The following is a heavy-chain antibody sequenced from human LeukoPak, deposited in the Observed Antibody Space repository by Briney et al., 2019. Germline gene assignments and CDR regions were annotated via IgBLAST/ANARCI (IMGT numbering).Heavy chain of an antibody. J-gene: IGHJ4*02. V-gene: IGHV3-15*01. CDR1: GFPFIDAW. Sequence: PGGSLRLSCAASGFPFIDAWMTWVRQAPGKGVECVGRIKSRGGGGTVDYAASVKGRFTISRDDSKNTLYLQMNSLKTEDTAVYYCTTESYDYVWGSYRYTGLDYWGQGTLVTVSS. CDR3: TTESYDYVWGSYRYTGLDY. CDR2: IKSRGGGGTV. D-gene: IGHD3-16*02.